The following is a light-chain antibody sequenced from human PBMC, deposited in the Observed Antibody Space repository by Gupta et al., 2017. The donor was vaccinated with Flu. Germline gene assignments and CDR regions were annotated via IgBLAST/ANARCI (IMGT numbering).Light chain of an antibody. V-gene: IGKV3-20*01. J-gene: IGKJ3*01. CDR1: QSVSSSY. Sequence: EVVLTQSAGTLSLSPGERAALSCRASQSVSSSYLAWYQQKPGQAPRLLIYGASTSATCITDRFSGSGSENEFTLTSIRRENEDFDVYNERQDGRHFTFGHGTKVDIK. CDR2: GAS. CDR3: RQDGRHFT.